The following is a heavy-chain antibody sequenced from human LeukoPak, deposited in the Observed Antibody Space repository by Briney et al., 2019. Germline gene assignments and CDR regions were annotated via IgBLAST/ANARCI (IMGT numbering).Heavy chain of an antibody. J-gene: IGHJ4*02. CDR1: GFTFSSYG. V-gene: IGHV3-30*02. D-gene: IGHD1-26*01. CDR2: IRHDGSAT. CDR3: ARLMVGQAGVGATHLYY. Sequence: GGSLRLSCTASGFTFSSYGMHCGRQAPGKGLEWVTFIRHDGSATYYADSVKGRFTSSRDNSKSTVYLEVNSLRPEDTAVYYCARLMVGQAGVGATHLYYWGQGTLLSVSS.